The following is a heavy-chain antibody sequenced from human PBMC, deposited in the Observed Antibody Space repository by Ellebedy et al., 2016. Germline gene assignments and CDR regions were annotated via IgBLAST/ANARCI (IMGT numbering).Heavy chain of an antibody. CDR1: GFTFTNAW. D-gene: IGHD4-23*01. CDR3: TTGSVEGY. J-gene: IGHJ4*02. Sequence: GGSLRLSXAVSGFTFTNAWMNWVRQAPGKGLEWVGRIKTNGEGGTTDYAAPVKGRFSISRDDFKTTLFLQMASLRTEDPAVYYCTTGSVEGYWGQGTLVTVSS. V-gene: IGHV3-15*07. CDR2: IKTNGEGGTT.